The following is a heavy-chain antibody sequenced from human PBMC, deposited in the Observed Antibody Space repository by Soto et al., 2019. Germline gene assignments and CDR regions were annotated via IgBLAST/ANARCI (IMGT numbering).Heavy chain of an antibody. CDR1: GFTFNSYA. D-gene: IGHD3-16*01. V-gene: IGHV3-23*01. CDR3: SYGQGGDGHDY. Sequence: PGGSLRLSCAASGFTFNSYAMTWVRQAPGKGLEWVSAISGSGDYTYYADSVKGRFTISRDNSKNTLYLQMSSLRAEDTAVYYCSYGQGGDGHDYWGQGTLVTVSS. CDR2: ISGSGDYT. J-gene: IGHJ4*02.